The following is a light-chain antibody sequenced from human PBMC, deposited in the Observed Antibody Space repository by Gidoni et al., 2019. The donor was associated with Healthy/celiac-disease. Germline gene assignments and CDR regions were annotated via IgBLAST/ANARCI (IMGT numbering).Light chain of an antibody. Sequence: EIVLTQSPATLSLSPGERATLSCRASQSVSSYLAGYQQKPGQAPRLRIYDASNRATGIPARFSGSGSGTDFTLTISSLETEDFAVYYCQQRSNWPPGGTFGPGTKVDIK. J-gene: IGKJ3*01. CDR3: QQRSNWPPGGT. CDR1: QSVSSY. CDR2: DAS. V-gene: IGKV3-11*01.